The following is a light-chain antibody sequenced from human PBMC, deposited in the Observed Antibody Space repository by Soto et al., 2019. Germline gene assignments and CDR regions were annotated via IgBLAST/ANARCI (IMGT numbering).Light chain of an antibody. J-gene: IGKJ5*01. CDR1: QSVSSY. CDR3: QQRTDWPMT. Sequence: EVVLTQSPATLSLSPGERATLSCRASQSVSSYLAWYQQRPGQAPRLLIYGASNRATGIPARFSGSGSGTDFTLTISSLEAEDFGVYYCQQRTDWPMTFGQGPRLEIK. V-gene: IGKV3-11*01. CDR2: GAS.